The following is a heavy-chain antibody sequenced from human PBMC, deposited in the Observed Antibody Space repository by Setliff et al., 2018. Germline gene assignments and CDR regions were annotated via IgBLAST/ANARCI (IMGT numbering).Heavy chain of an antibody. CDR2: IYYTGST. Sequence: SETLSLTCTVSGVSISSDYWSWVRQPPGKGLECIGDIYYTGSTKYNPSLWSRLTMSIDTSKKQFSLRLTSVGAADTAVYYCARLRKSTPDWYFDLWGRGTLVTVSS. J-gene: IGHJ2*01. CDR3: ARLRKSTPDWYFDL. CDR1: GVSISSDY. V-gene: IGHV4-59*01. D-gene: IGHD6-19*01.